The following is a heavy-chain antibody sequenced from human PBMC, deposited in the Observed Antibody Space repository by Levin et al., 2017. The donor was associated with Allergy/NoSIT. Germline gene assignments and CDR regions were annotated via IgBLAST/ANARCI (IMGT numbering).Heavy chain of an antibody. CDR2: IWYDGNNK. Sequence: GGSLRLSCAASGFTFASYAMHWVRQAPGKGLEWVAVIWYDGNNKDYADSVKGRFTISRDNSKNTLYLQMNSLRAEDTAVYFCAREGSGSGSFYNRPHPWGQGTLVTVSS. J-gene: IGHJ5*02. CDR1: GFTFASYA. CDR3: AREGSGSGSFYNRPHP. D-gene: IGHD3-10*01. V-gene: IGHV3-33*01.